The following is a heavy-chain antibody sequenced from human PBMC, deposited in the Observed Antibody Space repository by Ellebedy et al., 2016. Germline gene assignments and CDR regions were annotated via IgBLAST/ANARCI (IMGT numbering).Heavy chain of an antibody. J-gene: IGHJ3*02. CDR3: ARGLFDHRMAFDI. Sequence: SETLSLTCAVYGASFRGYYWSWIRQPPGEGLEWIGEINHIGSFNYNPSLKSRVTISVDTSKNQFSVNLSSVTAADTAVYYCARGLFDHRMAFDIWGQGTMVSVSS. CDR1: GASFRGYY. V-gene: IGHV4-34*01. D-gene: IGHD2-21*01. CDR2: INHIGSF.